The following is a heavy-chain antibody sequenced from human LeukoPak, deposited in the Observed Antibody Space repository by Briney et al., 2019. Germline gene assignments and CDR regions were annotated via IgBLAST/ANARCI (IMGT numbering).Heavy chain of an antibody. V-gene: IGHV4-4*07. CDR2: IYTSGST. J-gene: IGHJ6*03. D-gene: IGHD4-17*01. CDR1: GGSISSYY. CDR3: ARVGHDYGDYYYYYMDV. Sequence: PSETLSLTCTVSGGSISSYYWSWIRQPAGKGLGWIGRIYTSGSTNYNPSLKSRVTMSVDTSKNQFSLKLSSVTAADTAVYYCARVGHDYGDYYYYYMDVWGKGTTVTVSS.